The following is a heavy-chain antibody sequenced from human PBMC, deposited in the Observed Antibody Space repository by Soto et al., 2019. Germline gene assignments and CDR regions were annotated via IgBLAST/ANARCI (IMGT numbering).Heavy chain of an antibody. V-gene: IGHV1-8*01. Sequence: GASVKVSCKASGYTFISYDINWVRQATGQGLEWMGWMNPNSGNTGYGQKFQGRVTMTRNTSISTAYMELSSLRSEDTAVYYCARGQDNAGSFDYWGQGTLVTVSS. D-gene: IGHD1-1*01. CDR2: MNPNSGNT. CDR3: ARGQDNAGSFDY. CDR1: GYTFISYD. J-gene: IGHJ4*02.